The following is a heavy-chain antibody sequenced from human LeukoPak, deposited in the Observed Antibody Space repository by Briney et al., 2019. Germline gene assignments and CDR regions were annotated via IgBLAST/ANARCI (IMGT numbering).Heavy chain of an antibody. CDR3: ARDPGGKIFGVVYNWFDP. D-gene: IGHD3-3*01. Sequence: ASVKVSCKASGYTFTSYAIHWVRQAPGQGLEWMGWINTNTGSPTYVQGFTGRFVFSLDTSVTTAYLQISSLKAEDTAVYYCARDPGGKIFGVVYNWFDPWGQGTLVTVSS. CDR1: GYTFTSYA. V-gene: IGHV7-4-1*02. J-gene: IGHJ5*02. CDR2: INTNTGSP.